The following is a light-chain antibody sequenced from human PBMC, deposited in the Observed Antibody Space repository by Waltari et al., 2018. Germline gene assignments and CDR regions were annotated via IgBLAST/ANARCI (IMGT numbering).Light chain of an antibody. CDR2: GAS. CDR3: QQYNNWPPVT. Sequence: EIVMTQSPATLSVSPGERATLSCRASQSVSSNLAWDQQKPGQAPRLLIYGASTRATGIPARFSGSGSGTEFTLTVSSLQSEDFAVYYCQQYNNWPPVTFGQGTKLEIK. CDR1: QSVSSN. V-gene: IGKV3-15*01. J-gene: IGKJ2*01.